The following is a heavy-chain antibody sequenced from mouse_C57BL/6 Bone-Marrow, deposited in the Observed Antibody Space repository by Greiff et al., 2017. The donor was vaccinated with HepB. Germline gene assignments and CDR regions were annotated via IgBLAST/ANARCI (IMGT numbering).Heavy chain of an antibody. Sequence: QVQLQQPGAELVKPGASVKLSCKASGYTFTSYWMHWVKQRPGQGLEWIGMIHPNSGSTNYNEKFKSKATLTVDKSSSTAYMKLSSLTSEDSAVYDCARDGYYDGGDDFDYWGQGTTLTVSS. CDR3: ARDGYYDGGDDFDY. J-gene: IGHJ2*01. V-gene: IGHV1-64*01. CDR2: IHPNSGST. CDR1: GYTFTSYW. D-gene: IGHD2-3*01.